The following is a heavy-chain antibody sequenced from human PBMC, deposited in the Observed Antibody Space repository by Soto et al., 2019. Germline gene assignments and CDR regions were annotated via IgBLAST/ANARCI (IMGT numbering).Heavy chain of an antibody. CDR2: IYYSGST. Sequence: QLQLQESGPGLVKPSETLSLTCTVSGGSISSSSYYWGWIRQPPGKGLEWIGSIYYSGSTYYNPSLKSRVTISVDTSKNQFSRKLSSVTAADTAVYYCARHSTKDDFWSGYYTGMSAFDIWGRGTMDTVSS. CDR3: ARHSTKDDFWSGYYTGMSAFDI. D-gene: IGHD3-3*01. J-gene: IGHJ3*02. V-gene: IGHV4-39*01. CDR1: GGSISSSSYY.